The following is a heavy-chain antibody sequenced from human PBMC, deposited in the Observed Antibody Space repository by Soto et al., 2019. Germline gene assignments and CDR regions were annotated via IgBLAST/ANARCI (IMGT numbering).Heavy chain of an antibody. CDR3: AKGGPDAFCGGGRCYFDS. V-gene: IGHV3-9*01. Sequence: EVQLVESGGGLVQPGRSLRLSCAASGFTFDDYAMYWVRRLPGKGLEWVSSISWNGNIIGYADSVKGSFTISSDNAKNSLYLQLNRLRPEDTALYYCAKGGPDAFCGGGRCYFDSCGQGTLVTVSS. J-gene: IGHJ4*02. CDR1: GFTFDDYA. D-gene: IGHD2-15*01. CDR2: ISWNGNII.